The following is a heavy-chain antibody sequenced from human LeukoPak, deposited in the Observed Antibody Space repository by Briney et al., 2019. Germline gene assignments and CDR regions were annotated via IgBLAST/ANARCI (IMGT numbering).Heavy chain of an antibody. CDR2: ISWNSGSI. CDR3: AKDATDWDAFDI. V-gene: IGHV3-9*01. Sequence: SGGSLRLSCAVSGFSFRNYAMHWVRQAPGKGLEWVSGISWNSGSIGYADSVKGRFTISRDNAKNSLYLQMNSLRAEDTALYYCAKDATDWDAFDIWGQGTMVTVSS. J-gene: IGHJ3*02. D-gene: IGHD2-21*01. CDR1: GFSFRNYA.